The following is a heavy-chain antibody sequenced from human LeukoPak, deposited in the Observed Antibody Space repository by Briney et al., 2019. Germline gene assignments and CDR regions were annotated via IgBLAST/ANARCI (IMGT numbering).Heavy chain of an antibody. CDR3: ASPTGRGNSNHFDY. CDR2: IIPIFGTA. CDR1: GYTFTGYY. J-gene: IGHJ4*02. Sequence: EASVKVSCKASGYTFTGYYMHWVRQAPGQGLEWMGGIIPIFGTANYAQKFQGRVTITTDESTSTAYMELSSLRSEDTAVYYCASPTGRGNSNHFDYWGQGTLVTVSS. V-gene: IGHV1-69*05. D-gene: IGHD4-23*01.